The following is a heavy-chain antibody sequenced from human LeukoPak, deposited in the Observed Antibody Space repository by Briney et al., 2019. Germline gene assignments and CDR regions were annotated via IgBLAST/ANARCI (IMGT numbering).Heavy chain of an antibody. CDR2: ISSSGSTI. CDR1: GFTFSDYY. V-gene: IGHV3-11*04. J-gene: IGHJ4*02. CDR3: ARSDWAAAGPFDY. D-gene: IGHD6-13*01. Sequence: PGGSLRLSCAASGFTFSDYYMSWIRQAPGKGLEWVSYISSSGSTIYYADSVKGRFTISRDNAKNSLYLQMNSLRAEDTAVHYCARSDWAAAGPFDYWGQGTLVTVSS.